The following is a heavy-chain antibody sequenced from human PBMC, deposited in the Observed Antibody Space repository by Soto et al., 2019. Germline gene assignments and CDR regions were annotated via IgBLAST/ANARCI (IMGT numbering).Heavy chain of an antibody. CDR3: ARASRNYYDSSGYLYYFDY. CDR2: IYSGGST. Sequence: GGSLRLSCAASGFTVSSNYMSWVRQAPGKGLEWVSVIYSGGSTYYADSVKGRFTISRDNSKNTLYLQMDSLRAEDTAVYYCARASRNYYDSSGYLYYFDYWGQGTLVTVSS. D-gene: IGHD3-22*01. CDR1: GFTVSSNY. V-gene: IGHV3-66*01. J-gene: IGHJ4*02.